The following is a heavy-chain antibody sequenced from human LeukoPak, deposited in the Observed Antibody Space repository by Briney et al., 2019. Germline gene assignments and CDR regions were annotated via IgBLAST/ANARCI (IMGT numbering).Heavy chain of an antibody. J-gene: IGHJ4*02. V-gene: IGHV3-48*01. D-gene: IGHD1-26*01. Sequence: GGSLRLSCAASGFTFSSYSMNWVRQAPGKGLEWVSYISSSSSTIYYADSVKGRFTISRDNAKNSLYLQMNSLRAEDTAVYYCAREGQWELLGRGYYFDYWGQGPLVTVSS. CDR2: ISSSSSTI. CDR1: GFTFSSYS. CDR3: AREGQWELLGRGYYFDY.